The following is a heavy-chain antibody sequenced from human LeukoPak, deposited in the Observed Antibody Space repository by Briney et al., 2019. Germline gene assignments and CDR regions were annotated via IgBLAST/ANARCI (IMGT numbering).Heavy chain of an antibody. D-gene: IGHD5-18*01. CDR1: GFTFSSNY. J-gene: IGHJ4*02. Sequence: GGSLRLSCAASGFTFSSNYMSWVRQAPGKGLEWVSVIYSGGSTYYADSVKGRFTISRDNSKNTLYLQMNSLRAEDTAVYYCARDLVVGYSYGHALDYWGQGTLVTVSS. CDR2: IYSGGST. CDR3: ARDLVVGYSYGHALDY. V-gene: IGHV3-66*01.